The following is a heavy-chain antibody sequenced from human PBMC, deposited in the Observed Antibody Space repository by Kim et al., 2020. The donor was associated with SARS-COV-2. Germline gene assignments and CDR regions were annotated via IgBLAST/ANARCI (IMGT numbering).Heavy chain of an antibody. J-gene: IGHJ6*02. CDR3: ARDEIRAIFGVVIIPYGMDV. CDR1: GFTFSDYY. D-gene: IGHD3-3*01. CDR2: ISSSSSYT. V-gene: IGHV3-11*05. Sequence: GGSLRLSCAASGFTFSDYYMSWVRQAPGKGLEWVSYISSSSSYTNYADSVKGRFTISRDNAKNSLYLQMNSLRAEDTAVYYCARDEIRAIFGVVIIPYGMDVWGQGTTVTVSS.